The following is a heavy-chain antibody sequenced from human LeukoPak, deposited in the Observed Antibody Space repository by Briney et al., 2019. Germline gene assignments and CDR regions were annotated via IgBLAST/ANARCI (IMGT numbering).Heavy chain of an antibody. J-gene: IGHJ5*02. CDR2: INHSGST. CDR3: ARGGYCSSTSCYRVRWFDP. CDR1: GGSFSGYY. D-gene: IGHD2-2*02. V-gene: IGHV4-34*09. Sequence: SETLSLTCAVYGGSFSGYYWSWIRQPPGKGLEWIGEINHSGSTYYNPSLKSRVTISVDTSKNQFSLELSSVTAADTAVYYCARGGYCSSTSCYRVRWFDPWGQGTLVTVSS.